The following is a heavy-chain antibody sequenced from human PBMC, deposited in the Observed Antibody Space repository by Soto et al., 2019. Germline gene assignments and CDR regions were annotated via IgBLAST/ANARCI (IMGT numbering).Heavy chain of an antibody. CDR3: ARAQIYYDSSAYYDS. CDR1: GDSISSGNYY. CDR2: IYHSGSS. J-gene: IGHJ4*02. D-gene: IGHD3-22*01. V-gene: IGHV4-30-4*01. Sequence: QVQLQESGPGLVKPSQTLSLTCTVSGDSISSGNYYWSWIRQPPGKGLEWIGYIYHSGSSYYNPSLKSRVTISEDTSKNRFSLKLSSVTAADTAVYYCARAQIYYDSSAYYDSWGQGSLVIVSS.